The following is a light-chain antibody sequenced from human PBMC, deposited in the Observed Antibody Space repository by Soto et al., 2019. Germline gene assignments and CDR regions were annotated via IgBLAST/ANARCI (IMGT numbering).Light chain of an antibody. CDR2: DPS. V-gene: IGKV3-20*01. J-gene: IGKJ2*01. Sequence: EIVLTQSPGTLSLSPGERATLSCRASQSVRSNHLAWYQQKPGQAPRLLIYDPSSRATGIPDRFSGSGSGTDFTLAISRLEPDDFAVYYCQEYCSSPRTFGRGTKLEI. CDR3: QEYCSSPRT. CDR1: QSVRSNH.